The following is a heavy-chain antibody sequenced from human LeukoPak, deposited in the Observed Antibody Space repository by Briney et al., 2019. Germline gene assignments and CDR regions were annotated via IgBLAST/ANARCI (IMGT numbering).Heavy chain of an antibody. CDR1: GGSISSYY. V-gene: IGHV4-4*07. J-gene: IGHJ5*02. CDR3: ASYHDYGDYNWFDP. Sequence: PSETLSLTCTVSGGSISSYYWSWIRQPAGKGLEWIGRIYTSGSTNYNPSLKSRVTMSVDTSKNQFSLKLSSVTAADTAVYYCASYHDYGDYNWFDPWGQGTLVTVSS. CDR2: IYTSGST. D-gene: IGHD4-17*01.